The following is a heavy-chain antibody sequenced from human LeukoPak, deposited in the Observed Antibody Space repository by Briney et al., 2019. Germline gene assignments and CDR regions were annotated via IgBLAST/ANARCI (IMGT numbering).Heavy chain of an antibody. V-gene: IGHV4-31*03. Sequence: PSQTLSLTCTVSGVSISSGGYYWSWIRQHPGKGLEWIGYIYYSGSTYYNPSLKSRVTISVDTSKNQFSLKLSSVTAADTAVYYCAREEASYGGNSGIDYWGQGTLVTVSS. CDR1: GVSISSGGYY. J-gene: IGHJ4*02. CDR2: IYYSGST. CDR3: AREEASYGGNSGIDY. D-gene: IGHD4-23*01.